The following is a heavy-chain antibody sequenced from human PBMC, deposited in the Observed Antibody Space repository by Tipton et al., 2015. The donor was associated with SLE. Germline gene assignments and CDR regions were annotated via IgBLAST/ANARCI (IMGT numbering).Heavy chain of an antibody. V-gene: IGHV4-4*07. Sequence: TLSLTCTVSEGYISNAFYWSWIRQPAGKGLEWIGRIYTSGTTRYNPSLKSRVTMSVDTSKNQFSLKLSSVTAADTAVYYCARGYSGSYYYYYYMDVWGKGTTVTVSS. CDR2: IYTSGTT. D-gene: IGHD1-26*01. CDR3: ARGYSGSYYYYYYMDV. CDR1: EGYISNAFY. J-gene: IGHJ6*03.